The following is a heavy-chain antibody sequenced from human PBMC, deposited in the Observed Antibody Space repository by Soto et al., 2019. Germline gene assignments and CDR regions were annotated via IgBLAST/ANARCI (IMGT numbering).Heavy chain of an antibody. CDR1: GFTFTSYW. J-gene: IGHJ4*02. CDR3: AREGWRALYY. Sequence: EVQLVESGGGSIQPGGSLRLSCVASGFTFTSYWMHWVRQAPGEGLVWVARTNVDGGRTSYGDSVKGRFTISRDNAKNNLYLQMNSLRAEDIAVYYCAREGWRALYYWCQGSLITV. V-gene: IGHV3-74*01. CDR2: TNVDGGRT.